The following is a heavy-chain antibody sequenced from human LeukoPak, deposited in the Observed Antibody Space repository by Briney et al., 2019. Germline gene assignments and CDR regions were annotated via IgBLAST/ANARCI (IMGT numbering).Heavy chain of an antibody. CDR1: GFTVSSND. V-gene: IGHV3-53*01. CDR2: IYSGGST. Sequence: GGSLRLSCAASGFTVSSNDMSWVRQAPGKGLEWVSVIYSGGSTSYADSVKGRFTISRDNSKNRLFLQMNSLRADDTAVYYCARDTSSGWNHAYWGQGTLVTVSS. D-gene: IGHD6-19*01. J-gene: IGHJ4*02. CDR3: ARDTSSGWNHAY.